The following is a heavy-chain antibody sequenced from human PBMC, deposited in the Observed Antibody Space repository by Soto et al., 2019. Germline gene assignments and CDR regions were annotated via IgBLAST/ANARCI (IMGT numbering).Heavy chain of an antibody. CDR3: ARVYCGGDCFSGGDFDY. Sequence: QVQLVQSGTEVKKAGSAVKVSCKTSGYTFTTYGISWIRQAPGQGLEWIAWISVYNGDTNYAQNVQGRVTMTTYTLTTTAYLELRSLRSDDTAVYYCARVYCGGDCFSGGDFDYWGQGALVTVS. J-gene: IGHJ4*02. CDR2: ISVYNGDT. D-gene: IGHD2-21*01. V-gene: IGHV1-18*01. CDR1: GYTFTTYG.